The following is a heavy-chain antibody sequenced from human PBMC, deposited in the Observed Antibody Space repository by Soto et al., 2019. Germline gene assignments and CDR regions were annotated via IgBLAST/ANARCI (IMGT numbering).Heavy chain of an antibody. CDR2: IYYSGST. D-gene: IGHD3-10*01. CDR1: GGSISSGDYY. J-gene: IGHJ5*02. CDR3: ARDKMVRGVIMFGWFDP. Sequence: PSETLSLTCTVSGGSISSGDYYWRWIRQPPGKGLEWIGYIYYSGSTYYNPSLKSRVTISVDTSKNQFSLKLSSVTAADTAVYYCARDKMVRGVIMFGWFDPWGQGTLVTVSS. V-gene: IGHV4-30-4*01.